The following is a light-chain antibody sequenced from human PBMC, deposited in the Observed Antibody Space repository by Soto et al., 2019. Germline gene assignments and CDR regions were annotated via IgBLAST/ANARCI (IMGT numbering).Light chain of an antibody. CDR3: QQYNNWPPLT. Sequence: EIVMTQSPATLSVSPGERATLSCRASPSVSNNLAWYQQKPGQAPRLLIYGASTRATGIPARCSGSGSGTEFTLTISSLQSEDFAVYYCQQYNNWPPLTFGGGTKVEIK. CDR2: GAS. CDR1: PSVSNN. V-gene: IGKV3-15*01. J-gene: IGKJ4*01.